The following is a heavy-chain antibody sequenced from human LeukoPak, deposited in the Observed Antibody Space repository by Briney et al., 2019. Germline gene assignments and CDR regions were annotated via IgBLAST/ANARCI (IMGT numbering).Heavy chain of an antibody. V-gene: IGHV3-23*01. CDR1: GLTFSSTS. Sequence: GGSLRLSCAASGLTFSSTSMSWVRQAPGKGLEWVAVTVGGGDGTYYADSVKGRFTTSRDNSKNTLYVQMNSLRAEDTAVYYCAKGSTMYTAYYFDYWGQGTLVTVSS. CDR3: AKGSTMYTAYYFDY. D-gene: IGHD3-10*02. J-gene: IGHJ4*02. CDR2: TVGGGDGT.